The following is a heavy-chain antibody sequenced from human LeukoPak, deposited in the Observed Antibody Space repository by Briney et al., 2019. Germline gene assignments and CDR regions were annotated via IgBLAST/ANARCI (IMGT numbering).Heavy chain of an antibody. CDR2: ISAYNGNT. D-gene: IGHD6-19*01. V-gene: IGHV1-18*04. J-gene: IGHJ4*02. CDR1: GYTFTGYY. CDR3: ARVIGYSSGWYEGGSFDY. Sequence: ASVKVSCKASGYTFTGYYMHWVRQAPGQGLEWMGWISAYNGNTNYAQKLQGRVTMTTDTSTSTAYMELRSLRSDDTAVYYCARVIGYSSGWYEGGSFDYWGQGTLVTVSS.